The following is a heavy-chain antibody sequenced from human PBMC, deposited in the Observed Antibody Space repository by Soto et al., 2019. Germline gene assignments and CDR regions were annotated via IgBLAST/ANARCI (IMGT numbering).Heavy chain of an antibody. CDR2: ISAYNGNT. Sequence: ASVKVSCKASGYTFTSYGISWVRHAPGQGLEWMGWISAYNGNTNYAQKLQGRVTMTTDTSTSTAYMELRSLRSDDTAVYYCARDLGIAARSSGVIDYWGQGTLVTVSS. D-gene: IGHD6-6*01. CDR1: GYTFTSYG. CDR3: ARDLGIAARSSGVIDY. J-gene: IGHJ4*02. V-gene: IGHV1-18*01.